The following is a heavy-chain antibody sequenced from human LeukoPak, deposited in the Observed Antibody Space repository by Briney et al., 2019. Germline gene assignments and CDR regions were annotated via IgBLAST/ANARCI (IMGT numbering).Heavy chain of an antibody. V-gene: IGHV3-20*04. CDR3: ARGYNQAPYYYDSSGYYYFDY. J-gene: IGHJ4*02. CDR1: GFTFDDYG. D-gene: IGHD3-22*01. Sequence: GGSLRLSCAASGFTFDDYGMSWVRQAPGKGLEWVSGINWNGGSTGYADSVKGRFTISRDNAKNSLYLQMNSLRAEDTASYYCARGYNQAPYYYDSSGYYYFDYWGQGTLVTVSS. CDR2: INWNGGST.